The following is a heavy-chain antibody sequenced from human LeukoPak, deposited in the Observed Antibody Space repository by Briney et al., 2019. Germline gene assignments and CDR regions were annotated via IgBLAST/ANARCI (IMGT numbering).Heavy chain of an antibody. CDR1: GYTFTGYY. Sequence: EASVKVSCKASGYTFTGYYMHWVRQAPGQGLEWMGWINPNSGDTNYAQKFQGRVTMTRDTSISTAYMELSRLTSDDTAVYYCARGRYGLLIGYDYWGQGAMVTVSS. CDR3: ARGRYGLLIGYDY. J-gene: IGHJ4*02. V-gene: IGHV1-2*02. D-gene: IGHD5-18*01. CDR2: INPNSGDT.